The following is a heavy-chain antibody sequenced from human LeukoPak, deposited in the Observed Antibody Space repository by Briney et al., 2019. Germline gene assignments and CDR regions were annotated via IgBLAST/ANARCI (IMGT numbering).Heavy chain of an antibody. CDR2: INHVGGH. Sequence: SDTLSLPCGVHGGPLNDFFWLWLRHPPEKGVVWIGEINHVGGHNYSPSIRSRVTISIDTSKNQFSLKLTSVTAAGTALYYLARERVGGNRRDDSSIWAQGTMVTVSS. J-gene: IGHJ3*02. CDR3: ARERVGGNRRDDSSI. V-gene: IGHV4-34*01. CDR1: GGPLNDFF. D-gene: IGHD1/OR15-1a*01.